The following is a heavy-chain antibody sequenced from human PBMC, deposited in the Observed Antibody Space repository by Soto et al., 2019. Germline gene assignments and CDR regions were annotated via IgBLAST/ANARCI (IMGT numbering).Heavy chain of an antibody. D-gene: IGHD2-15*01. J-gene: IGHJ6*02. CDR3: ARDYCSGGSCYPNYYYYYGMDV. Sequence: GGSLRLSCAASGFTFSSYAMHWVRQAPGKGLEWVAVISYDGSNKYYADSVKGRFTISRDNSKNTLYLQMNSLRAEDTAVYYCARDYCSGGSCYPNYYYYYGMDVWGQGTTVTVSS. CDR2: ISYDGSNK. CDR1: GFTFSSYA. V-gene: IGHV3-30-3*01.